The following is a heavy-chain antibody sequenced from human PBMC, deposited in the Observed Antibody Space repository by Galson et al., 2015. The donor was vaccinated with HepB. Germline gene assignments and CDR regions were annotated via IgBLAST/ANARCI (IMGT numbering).Heavy chain of an antibody. Sequence: SLRLSCAASGFIFSTYWMSWVRQAPGTGLEWVANIKEDGSEKNYVDSVKGRFTISRDNAKNSLYLQMNSLRAEDTAVYYCARVKRGEWYSYYYYGMDVWGQGTTVTVSS. CDR2: IKEDGSEK. D-gene: IGHD3-10*01. CDR3: ARVKRGEWYSYYYYGMDV. J-gene: IGHJ6*02. CDR1: GFIFSTYW. V-gene: IGHV3-7*05.